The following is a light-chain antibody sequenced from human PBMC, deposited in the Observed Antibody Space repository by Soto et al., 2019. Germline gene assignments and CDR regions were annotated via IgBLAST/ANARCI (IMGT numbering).Light chain of an antibody. V-gene: IGLV1-40*01. CDR1: TSTIGAGYD. Sequence: QSVLTQPPSVSGAPGQGFTFSAPGNTSTIGAGYDVHWYQQLPGTAPKLLIYGNSNRPSGVPDRFSGSKSGTSASLAITGLQAEDEADYYCQSYDSSLSGSVFGGGTKLTVL. CDR3: QSYDSSLSGSV. J-gene: IGLJ2*01. CDR2: GNS.